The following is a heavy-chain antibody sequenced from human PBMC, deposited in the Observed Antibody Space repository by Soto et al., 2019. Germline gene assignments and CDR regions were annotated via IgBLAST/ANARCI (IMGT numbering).Heavy chain of an antibody. J-gene: IGHJ4*02. CDR3: ATGYSYPWVR. Sequence: QVQLVESGGGLVKPGGSLRLSCAASGFTINDYYVTWIRQAPGKGLEWISHIGNLGLSIYYADSVKGRFTISRDNAKNSLFLQLNSLRAEDTAVYYCATGYSYPWVRWGQGTLVTVSS. CDR1: GFTINDYY. CDR2: IGNLGLSI. D-gene: IGHD5-18*01. V-gene: IGHV3-11*01.